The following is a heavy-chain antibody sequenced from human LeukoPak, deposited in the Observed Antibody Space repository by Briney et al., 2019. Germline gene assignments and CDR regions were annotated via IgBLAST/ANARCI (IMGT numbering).Heavy chain of an antibody. CDR2: IYYSGST. CDR1: GGSISSYH. Sequence: SETLSLTCTVPGGSISSYHWCWIRQPPRKGLEWMGYIYYSGSTNYNPSLQSRVTISVDTSTNQFSLKLSSVTAADTAVYYCARDTGDSSGYYRDDAFDIWGQGTMVTVSS. D-gene: IGHD3-22*01. CDR3: ARDTGDSSGYYRDDAFDI. V-gene: IGHV4-59*01. J-gene: IGHJ3*02.